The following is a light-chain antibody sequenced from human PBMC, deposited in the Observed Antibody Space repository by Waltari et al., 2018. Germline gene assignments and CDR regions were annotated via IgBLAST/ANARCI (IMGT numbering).Light chain of an antibody. V-gene: IGKV3-11*01. CDR3: QQRGNLPLT. Sequence: EIVLTQSPATLSLSPGERATLSCRASQSVTSHLAWYQQKPGQAPRLLIYDASSRATGIPARFSGSGSGTDFTLTISSLEPEDFAVYYCQQRGNLPLTFGGGTKVEIK. J-gene: IGKJ4*01. CDR2: DAS. CDR1: QSVTSH.